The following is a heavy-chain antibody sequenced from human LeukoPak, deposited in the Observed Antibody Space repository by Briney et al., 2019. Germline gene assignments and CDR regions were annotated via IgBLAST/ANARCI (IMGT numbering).Heavy chain of an antibody. CDR1: GFTFSSYG. CDR2: ISYDGSNK. Sequence: GRSLRLSCAASGFTFSSYGMHWVRQAPGKGLEWVAVISYDGSNKYYADSVKGRFTISRDNSKNTLYLQMNSLRAEDTAVFYCAKDGGSVVVPAAMWNYFDYWGQGTLVTVSS. D-gene: IGHD2-2*01. J-gene: IGHJ4*02. V-gene: IGHV3-30*18. CDR3: AKDGGSVVVPAAMWNYFDY.